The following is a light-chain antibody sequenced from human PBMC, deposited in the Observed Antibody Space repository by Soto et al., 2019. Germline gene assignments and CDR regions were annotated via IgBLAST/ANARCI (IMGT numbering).Light chain of an antibody. J-gene: IGKJ4*01. CDR2: DAS. CDR1: QTMNNY. V-gene: IGKV3-11*01. Sequence: EIVLTQSPATLSLSPGERATLSCRDSQTMNNYLAWYQQKPGQAPRLLVYDASYRAIGILARFSCSGSGTDFTLSISSLEPEDFAVYYCQHRSDWPPRLSFGGGTKGEIK. CDR3: QHRSDWPPRLS.